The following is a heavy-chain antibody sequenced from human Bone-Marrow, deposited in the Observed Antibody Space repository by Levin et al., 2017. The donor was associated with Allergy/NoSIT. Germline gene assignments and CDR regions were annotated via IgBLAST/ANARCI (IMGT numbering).Heavy chain of an antibody. CDR2: IKSKTDGGTT. J-gene: IGHJ3*02. D-gene: IGHD6-13*01. Sequence: GGSLRLSCAASGFTFSNAWMSWVRQAPGKGLEWVGRIKSKTDGGTTDYAAPVKGRFTISRDDSKNTLYLQMNSLKTEDTAVYYCTTETYSSSWYRDAFDIWGQGTMVTVSS. V-gene: IGHV3-15*01. CDR1: GFTFSNAW. CDR3: TTETYSSSWYRDAFDI.